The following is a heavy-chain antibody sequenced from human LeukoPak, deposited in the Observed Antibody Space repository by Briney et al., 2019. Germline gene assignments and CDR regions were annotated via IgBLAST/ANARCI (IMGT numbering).Heavy chain of an antibody. CDR3: ARIRYYYGSETLIDY. J-gene: IGHJ4*02. CDR2: IDWDDDK. CDR1: GFSLSTSGMC. D-gene: IGHD3-10*01. V-gene: IGHV2-70*11. Sequence: GPTLVNPTQTLTLTCTFSGFSLSTSGMCVSWIRQPPGKALEWLARIDWDDDKYYSTSLKTRLTISKDTSKNQVVLTMTNMDPVDTATYYCARIRYYYGSETLIDYWGQGTLVTVSS.